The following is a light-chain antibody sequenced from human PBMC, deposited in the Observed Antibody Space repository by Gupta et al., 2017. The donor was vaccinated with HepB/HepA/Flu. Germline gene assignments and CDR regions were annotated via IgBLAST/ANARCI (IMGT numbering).Light chain of an antibody. CDR1: QRIGTN. V-gene: IGKV3-15*01. CDR3: RQYDKWPFT. CDR2: DAS. Sequence: EVVLTQSPDTLSLSPGKRATLSCRASQRIGTNSAWYQQKVGQPPRLLIYDASIRAADVPARFRGSGSETNFTLIISSLRSEDFAVYYCRQYDKWPFTFGGGTNVEIK. J-gene: IGKJ4*01.